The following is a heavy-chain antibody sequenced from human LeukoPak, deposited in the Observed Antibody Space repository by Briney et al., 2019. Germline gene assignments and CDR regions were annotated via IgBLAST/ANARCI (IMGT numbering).Heavy chain of an antibody. D-gene: IGHD2-2*02. V-gene: IGHV3-33*08. CDR2: IWYDGSNT. J-gene: IGHJ4*02. CDR1: GFTFSSYG. Sequence: GGSLRLSCAASGFTFSSYGMHWVRQAPGKVLEWVAVIWYDGSNTYYADSVRGRFTISRDNSKNTLYLQMNSLRAEDTAVYYCARGDCSGTSCHKYFDYWGQGTLVTVSS. CDR3: ARGDCSGTSCHKYFDY.